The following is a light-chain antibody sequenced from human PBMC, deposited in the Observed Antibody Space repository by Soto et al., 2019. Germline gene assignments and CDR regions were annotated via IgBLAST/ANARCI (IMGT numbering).Light chain of an antibody. V-gene: IGKV4-1*01. CDR1: QSVLYSSNNKNY. CDR2: WAS. J-gene: IGKJ1*01. CDR3: QQYYNSGT. Sequence: DIVMTQSPDTLAVSLGERATINCKSSQSVLYSSNNKNYLAWYQQKPGQPPKLLVYWASTREFGVPDRFSGSGSGTDFTLTISILQPEDVAVYYCQQYYNSGTFGQGTKVEIK.